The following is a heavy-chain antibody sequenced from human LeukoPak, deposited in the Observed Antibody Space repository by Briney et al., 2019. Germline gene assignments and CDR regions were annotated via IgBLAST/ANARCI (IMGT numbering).Heavy chain of an antibody. CDR1: GFXFSNAW. CDR3: TTVQQWLAQALGY. V-gene: IGHV3-15*01. CDR2: IKSKTDGGTT. D-gene: IGHD6-19*01. J-gene: IGHJ4*02. Sequence: PGGSLRLSCAASGFXFSNAWISWVRQAPGKGREWVGRIKSKTDGGTTDYAAPVKGRFTISRDDSKDTLYLQMNSLKTEDTAVYYCTTVQQWLAQALGYWGQGTLVTVSS.